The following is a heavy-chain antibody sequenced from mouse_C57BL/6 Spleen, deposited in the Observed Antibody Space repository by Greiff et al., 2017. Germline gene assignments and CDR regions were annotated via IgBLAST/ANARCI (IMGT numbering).Heavy chain of an antibody. Sequence: DVQLQESGGGLVKPGGSLKLSCAASGFTFSSYAMSWVRQTPEKRLEWVATISDGGSYTYYPDNVKGRFTISRDNAKNNLYLQMSHLKSEDTAMYYFARENERGAMDYWGQGTSVTVSS. CDR3: ARENERGAMDY. CDR1: GFTFSSYA. J-gene: IGHJ4*01. CDR2: ISDGGSYT. V-gene: IGHV5-4*01.